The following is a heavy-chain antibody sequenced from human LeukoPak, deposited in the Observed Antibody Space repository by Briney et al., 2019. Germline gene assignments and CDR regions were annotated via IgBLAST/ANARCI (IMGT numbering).Heavy chain of an antibody. J-gene: IGHJ5*02. CDR1: GYSISSGYY. CDR3: ARQEATGVGVNWFDP. D-gene: IGHD1-26*01. Sequence: PSETLSLTCTVSGYSISSGYYWGWIRQPPGKGLEWIGSIYHSGSTYYNPSLKSRVTISVDTSKNQFSLKLSSVTAADTAVYYCARQEATGVGVNWFDPWGQGTLVTVSS. CDR2: IYHSGST. V-gene: IGHV4-38-2*02.